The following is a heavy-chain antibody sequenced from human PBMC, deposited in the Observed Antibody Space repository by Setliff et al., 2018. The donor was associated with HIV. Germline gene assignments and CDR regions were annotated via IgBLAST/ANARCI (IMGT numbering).Heavy chain of an antibody. CDR1: GYTFTSYA. CDR2: INAGSGNT. V-gene: IGHV1-3*01. Sequence: ASVKVSCKASGYTFTSYAMHWVRQAPGQRLEWMGWINAGSGNTKYSQKFQGRVTITRDTSASTAYMELSSLRSEDTAVYYCARGREGDTMVRGVLDYWGQGTLVTVSS. J-gene: IGHJ4*02. CDR3: ARGREGDTMVRGVLDY. D-gene: IGHD3-10*01.